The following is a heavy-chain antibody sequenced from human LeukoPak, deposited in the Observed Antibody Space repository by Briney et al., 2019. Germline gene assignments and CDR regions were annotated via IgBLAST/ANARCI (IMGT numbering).Heavy chain of an antibody. Sequence: ASVKVSCKASGGTFSSYAISWVRQAPGQGLEWMGGIIPIFGTANYAQKFQGRVTITADKSTSTAYMGLSSLRSEDTAVYYCARDLGCSGGSCWDVWGKGTTVTVSS. CDR2: IIPIFGTA. CDR3: ARDLGCSGGSCWDV. D-gene: IGHD2-15*01. V-gene: IGHV1-69*06. CDR1: GGTFSSYA. J-gene: IGHJ6*04.